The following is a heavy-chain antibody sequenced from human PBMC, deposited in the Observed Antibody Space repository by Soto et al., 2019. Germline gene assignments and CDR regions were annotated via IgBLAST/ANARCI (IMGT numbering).Heavy chain of an antibody. D-gene: IGHD2-2*01. CDR1: GGSVSSGSYY. CDR2: IYHSGST. J-gene: IGHJ5*02. Sequence: SETLSLTCTVSGGSVSSGSYYWSWIRQPPGKGLEWIGEIYHSGSTNYNPSLKSRVTISVDKSKNQFSLKLSSVTAADTAVYYCARRNIVVVPAAIGWFDPWGQGTLVTVSS. CDR3: ARRNIVVVPAAIGWFDP. V-gene: IGHV4-39*07.